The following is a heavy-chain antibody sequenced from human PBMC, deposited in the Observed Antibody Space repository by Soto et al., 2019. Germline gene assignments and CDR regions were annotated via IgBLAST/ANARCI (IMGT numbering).Heavy chain of an antibody. CDR1: GYTFTSYG. V-gene: IGHV1-18*01. CDR2: ISAYNGNT. J-gene: IGHJ6*02. CDR3: ARGEYCSSTSCYIRYYYYGMDV. Sequence: ASVKVSCKASGYTFTSYGISWVRQAPGQGLEWMGWISAYNGNTNYAQKLQGRVTMTTDTSTSTAYMELRSLRSDNTAVYYCARGEYCSSTSCYIRYYYYGMDVWGQGTTVTVSS. D-gene: IGHD2-2*02.